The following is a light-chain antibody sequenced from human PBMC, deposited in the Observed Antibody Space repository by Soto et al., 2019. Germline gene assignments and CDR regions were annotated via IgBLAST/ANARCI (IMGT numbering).Light chain of an antibody. CDR3: SSYAGSNTFV. CDR1: SGDVGGYNS. V-gene: IGLV2-8*01. CDR2: EVN. Sequence: QSALTQPPSASGSPGQSVTVSRTGTSGDVGGYNSVSWYQHHPGKAPKLMIYEVNKRPSGVPDRFSGSKSGNTASLTVSGLQAEDEADYYCSSYAGSNTFVFGTGTKVTVL. J-gene: IGLJ1*01.